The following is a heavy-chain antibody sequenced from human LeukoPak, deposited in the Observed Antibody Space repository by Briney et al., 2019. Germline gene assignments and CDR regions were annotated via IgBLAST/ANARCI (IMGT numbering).Heavy chain of an antibody. V-gene: IGHV3-53*01. CDR3: ARSARAVAPCFDW. CDR2: SPSGRST. J-gene: IGHJ4*02. Sequence: GGSLRLSCAASEFSVGSNYMTWVRQAPGKGLEWVSHVSPSGRSTYYADSVWGRFTISRDNSNNTLYLQMSSLRVEDTAVYYCARSARAVAPCFDWWGQGVLVTVSS. CDR1: EFSVGSNY.